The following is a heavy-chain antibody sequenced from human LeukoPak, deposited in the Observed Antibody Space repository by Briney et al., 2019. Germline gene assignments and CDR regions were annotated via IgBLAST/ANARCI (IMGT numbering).Heavy chain of an antibody. CDR1: GGSVSSYY. V-gene: IGHV4-59*02. J-gene: IGHJ5*02. Sequence: SETLSLTCTVSGGSVSSYYWNWIRQPPGKGLEWIGHTYNSGSTNYNPSLKSRVTISVDTSKNQFSLKLTSVTAADTAVYYCAGDGSGSYLNWFDPWGQGTLVTVSS. D-gene: IGHD3-10*01. CDR2: TYNSGST. CDR3: AGDGSGSYLNWFDP.